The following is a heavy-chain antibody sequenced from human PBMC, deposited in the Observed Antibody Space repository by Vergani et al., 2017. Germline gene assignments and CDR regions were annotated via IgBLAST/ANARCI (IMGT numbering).Heavy chain of an antibody. CDR2: INHSGTI. CDR3: ARRAERWETLLRDDFDV. Sequence: QVQLQQWGPGLLKPSETLSLTCAVYGGSLSGYYWSWVRLAPGKGLEWIGEINHSGTINYNPTLKSPFNVSIDTSRDHFSLKLRSVSAADTAVYFCARRAERWETLLRDDFDVWGQGTFVTVSP. J-gene: IGHJ3*01. V-gene: IGHV4-34*01. CDR1: GGSLSGYY. D-gene: IGHD1-26*01.